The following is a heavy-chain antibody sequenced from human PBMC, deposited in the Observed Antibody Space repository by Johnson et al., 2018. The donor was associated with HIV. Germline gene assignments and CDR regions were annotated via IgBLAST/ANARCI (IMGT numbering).Heavy chain of an antibody. CDR3: AREGNYYDSSSHVFDI. V-gene: IGHV3-30-3*01. Sequence: QVQLVESGGGVVQPGRSLTLSCAASELTFGSFTMHWVRQAPGKGLEWVAVISYDGSNKYYADSVRGRFTISRDKSRNTLYLQMNSLRAGDTAVHYCAREGNYYDSSSHVFDIWGQGTMVTVSS. CDR1: ELTFGSFT. D-gene: IGHD3-22*01. J-gene: IGHJ3*02. CDR2: ISYDGSNK.